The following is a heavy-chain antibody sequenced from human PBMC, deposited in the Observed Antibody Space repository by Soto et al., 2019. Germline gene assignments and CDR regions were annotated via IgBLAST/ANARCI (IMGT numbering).Heavy chain of an antibody. V-gene: IGHV3-30*05. Sequence: QVQLVQSGGGVVQPGRSLRLSCAASGFNFNTYFMHWVRQAPGKGLEWVAMIFPNGRDKEYADSVKGRFTISRNNSNNGMYLQMVSLRPGGTAVYYCARDDEHGSKCDLAYWGQGALVTVSS. CDR1: GFNFNTYF. CDR2: IFPNGRDK. J-gene: IGHJ4*02. D-gene: IGHD1-26*01. CDR3: ARDDEHGSKCDLAY.